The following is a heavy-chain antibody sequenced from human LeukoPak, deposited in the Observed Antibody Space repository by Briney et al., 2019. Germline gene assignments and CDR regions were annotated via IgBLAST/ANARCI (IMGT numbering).Heavy chain of an antibody. V-gene: IGHV3-21*01. CDR3: AREDIVATIDLDY. Sequence: GGSLRLSCAASGFTFSSYSMNWVRQAPGKGLEWVSSISCSSSYIYYADSVKGRFTISRDNAKNSLYLQMNSLRAEDTAVYYCAREDIVATIDLDYWGQGTLVTVSS. J-gene: IGHJ4*02. CDR2: ISCSSSYI. CDR1: GFTFSSYS. D-gene: IGHD5-12*01.